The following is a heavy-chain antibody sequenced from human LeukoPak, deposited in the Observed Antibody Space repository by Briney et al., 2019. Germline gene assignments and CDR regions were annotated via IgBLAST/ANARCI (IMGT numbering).Heavy chain of an antibody. D-gene: IGHD3-22*01. CDR1: GFTFSNYS. CDR3: VAHDYYDSSGSVNY. CDR2: ISSSSSYI. J-gene: IGHJ4*02. V-gene: IGHV3-21*01. Sequence: GGSLRLPCAASGFTFSNYSMTWVRQAPGKGLEWVSSISSSSSYIYYADSVKGRFTISRDNAKNSLYLQMNSLRAEDTAVYYCVAHDYYDSSGSVNYWGQGTLVTVSS.